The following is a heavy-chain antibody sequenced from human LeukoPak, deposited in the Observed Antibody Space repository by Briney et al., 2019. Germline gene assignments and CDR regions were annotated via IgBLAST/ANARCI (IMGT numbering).Heavy chain of an antibody. D-gene: IGHD2-15*01. CDR2: INARGFIT. CDR3: AKVAGVDNYYYMDV. V-gene: IGHV3-23*01. J-gene: IGHJ6*03. CDR1: GFTFNTLA. Sequence: GGSLRLSCAASGFTFNTLAMSWVRQAPGKGLEWVSAINARGFITYYADSVKGRFTISRDNSKNTLYLQMNSQRVDDTAVYYCAKVAGVDNYYYMDVWGKGTTVTVSS.